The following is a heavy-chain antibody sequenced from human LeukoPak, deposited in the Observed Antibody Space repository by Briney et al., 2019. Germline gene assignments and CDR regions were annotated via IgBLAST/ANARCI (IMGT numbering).Heavy chain of an antibody. V-gene: IGHV1-69*13. J-gene: IGHJ3*02. Sequence: SVKVSCKASGGTFSSYAISWVRQAPGQGLEWMGGIIPFFGTANYAQKFQGRVTITADESTSTAYMELSSLRSEDTAVYYCARVPRGGDIVVVPAAEYGYAFDIWGQGTMVTVSS. CDR3: ARVPRGGDIVVVPAAEYGYAFDI. CDR2: IIPFFGTA. CDR1: GGTFSSYA. D-gene: IGHD2-2*01.